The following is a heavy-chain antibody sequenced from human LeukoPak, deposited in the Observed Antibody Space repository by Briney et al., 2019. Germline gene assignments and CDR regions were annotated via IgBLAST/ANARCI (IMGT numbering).Heavy chain of an antibody. V-gene: IGHV4-59*08. Sequence: PSETLSLTCTVSGGSTSPYHWGWIRQPPGKGLEWTGYIYYSGSTNYNPSLKSRVTISVDTSKNQFSLKLSSVTAADTAIYYCARAVSGRFDYWGQGTLVTVSS. CDR3: ARAVSGRFDY. J-gene: IGHJ4*02. D-gene: IGHD6-19*01. CDR1: GGSTSPYH. CDR2: IYYSGST.